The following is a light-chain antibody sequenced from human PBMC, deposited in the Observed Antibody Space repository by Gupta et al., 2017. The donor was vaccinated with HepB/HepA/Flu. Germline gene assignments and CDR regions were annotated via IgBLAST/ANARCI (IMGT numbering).Light chain of an antibody. J-gene: IGLJ1*01. CDR2: QDD. V-gene: IGLV3-1*01. Sequence: SYEVTQPPSVSVSPGQTASITCSGDKLGDKSVCWYQQKPGQSPLLVIYQDDRRPSEIPERFSGSKSGNTATLTIRGTQTWDEAYYYCQSWDTNSYVFGTGTHFTVL. CDR1: KLGDKS. CDR3: QSWDTNSYV.